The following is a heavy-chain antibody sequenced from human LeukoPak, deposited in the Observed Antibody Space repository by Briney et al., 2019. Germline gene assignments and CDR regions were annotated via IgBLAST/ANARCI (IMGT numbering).Heavy chain of an antibody. V-gene: IGHV1-24*01. J-gene: IGHJ4*02. Sequence: ASVRVSCKVSGYTLTEFSMHWVRQGPGKGLEWMGGFDPEDGETIYAQKFQGRVTLTEDTSTDTAYMELSSLRSEDTAVYFCATFLRRGGSDYGYFEYWGQGTLVTVSS. D-gene: IGHD1-26*01. CDR3: ATFLRRGGSDYGYFEY. CDR2: FDPEDGET. CDR1: GYTLTEFS.